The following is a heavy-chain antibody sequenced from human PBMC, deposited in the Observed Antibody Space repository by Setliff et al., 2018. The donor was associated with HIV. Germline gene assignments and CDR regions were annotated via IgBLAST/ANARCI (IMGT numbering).Heavy chain of an antibody. Sequence: SETLSLTCAVYGGSFSGYYWSWIRQPPGKGLEWIGEINHSGSTNYNPSLKSRVTISVDTSKNQFSLKLSSVTAADTAVYYCARRRWELLKRGAAFDIWGQGTMVTVS. CDR3: ARRRWELLKRGAAFDI. V-gene: IGHV4-34*01. D-gene: IGHD1-26*01. CDR2: INHSGST. J-gene: IGHJ3*02. CDR1: GGSFSGYY.